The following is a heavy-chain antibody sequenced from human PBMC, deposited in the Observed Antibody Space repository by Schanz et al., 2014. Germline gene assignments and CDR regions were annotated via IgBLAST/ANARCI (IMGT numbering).Heavy chain of an antibody. V-gene: IGHV4-28*07. J-gene: IGHJ3*02. CDR1: GSSINTSDW. CDR3: VSKGLTTDAFDI. CDR2: IYYSGST. D-gene: IGHD2-8*01. Sequence: QVQLPESGPGLVKPSDTLSLTCAVSGSSINTSDWWGWIRQPPGKGLEWIGYIYYSGSTYYNPSLKSRVTMSVDTSKNQFSMKLRSVPAVDTAVYYCVSKGLTTDAFDIWGQGTMVTVSS.